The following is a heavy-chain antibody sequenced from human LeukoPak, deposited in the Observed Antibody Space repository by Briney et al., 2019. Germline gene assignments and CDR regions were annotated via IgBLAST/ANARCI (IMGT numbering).Heavy chain of an antibody. CDR1: GGSISSSSYY. Sequence: SETLSLTCTVSGGSISSSSYYWSWIRQPPGKGLEWIGYIYYSGSTNYNPSLKSRVTISVDTSKNQFSLKLSSVTAADTAVYYCARQRAGTGSPLYYFDYWGQGTLVTVSS. CDR3: ARQRAGTGSPLYYFDY. D-gene: IGHD6-19*01. V-gene: IGHV4-61*01. J-gene: IGHJ4*02. CDR2: IYYSGST.